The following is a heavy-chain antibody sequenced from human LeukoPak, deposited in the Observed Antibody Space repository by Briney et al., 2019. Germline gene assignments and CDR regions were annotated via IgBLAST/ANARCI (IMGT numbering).Heavy chain of an antibody. CDR2: VTWNSGTI. D-gene: IGHD6-19*01. CDR1: GFTFDDYA. V-gene: IGHV3-9*01. J-gene: IGHJ4*02. Sequence: GGSLRLSCAASGFTFDDYAMHGVRQAPGKGLEWVSGVTWNSGTIVYADSVKGRFTISSDNAKNYLYLQMNSLRADDTAMYYCAKDIIVVGSGWYAIDNWGQGTLVIVSS. CDR3: AKDIIVVGSGWYAIDN.